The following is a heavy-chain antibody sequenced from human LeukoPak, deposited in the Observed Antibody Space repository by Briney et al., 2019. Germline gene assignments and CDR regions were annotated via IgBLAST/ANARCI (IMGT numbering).Heavy chain of an antibody. J-gene: IGHJ5*02. CDR3: ARQITMIVVIGDWFDP. V-gene: IGHV4-34*01. CDR1: GGSFSGYY. CDR2: INHSGST. Sequence: SETLSLTCAVYGGSFSGYYWSWIRQPPGKGLEWIGEINHSGSTNYNPSLKSRVTISVDTSKNQFSLKLSSVTAADTAVYYCARQITMIVVIGDWFDPWGQGTLVTVSS. D-gene: IGHD3-22*01.